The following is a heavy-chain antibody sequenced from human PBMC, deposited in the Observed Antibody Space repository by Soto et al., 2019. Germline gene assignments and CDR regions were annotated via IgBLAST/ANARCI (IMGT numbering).Heavy chain of an antibody. CDR1: GGTFSSYT. V-gene: IGHV1-69*04. D-gene: IGHD3-9*01. CDR3: ARDHPGGDILTGYYNYYYYYGMDV. Sequence: SVKVSCKASGGTFSSYTISWVRQAPGQGLEWMGRIIPILGIANYAQKFQGRVTITADKSTSTAYMELSSLRSEDTAVYYCARDHPGGDILTGYYNYYYYYGMDVWGQGTTVTVS. CDR2: IIPILGIA. J-gene: IGHJ6*02.